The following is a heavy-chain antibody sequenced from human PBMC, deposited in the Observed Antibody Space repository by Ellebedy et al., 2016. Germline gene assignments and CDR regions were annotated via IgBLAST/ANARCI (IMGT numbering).Heavy chain of an antibody. Sequence: GESLKISXAASGFTFSSFTMNWVRQAPEKGLEWVSVISGGSGNIFYADSVKGRFSISRDNGNNLVFLDMTSLSAEDTGTYYCTREFYANPDLWGQGTLVTVSS. CDR3: TREFYANPDL. CDR1: GFTFSSFT. CDR2: ISGGSGNI. J-gene: IGHJ5*02. D-gene: IGHD3-16*01. V-gene: IGHV3-23*01.